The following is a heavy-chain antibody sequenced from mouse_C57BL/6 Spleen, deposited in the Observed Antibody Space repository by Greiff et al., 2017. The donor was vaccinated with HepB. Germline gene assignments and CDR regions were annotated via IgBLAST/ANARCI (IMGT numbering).Heavy chain of an antibody. Sequence: QVQLQQPGAELVKPGASVKLSCKASGYTFTSYWMHWVKQRPGQGLEWIGMIHPNSGSTNYNEKFKSKATLTVDKSSSTAYMQLSSLTSEDSAVYYCARWGLTGTFWYFDVWGTGTTVTVSS. D-gene: IGHD4-1*01. J-gene: IGHJ1*03. CDR1: GYTFTSYW. CDR3: ARWGLTGTFWYFDV. CDR2: IHPNSGST. V-gene: IGHV1-64*01.